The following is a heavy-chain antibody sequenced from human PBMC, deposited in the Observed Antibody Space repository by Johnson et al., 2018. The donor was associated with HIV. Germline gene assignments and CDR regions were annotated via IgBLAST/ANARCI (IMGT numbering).Heavy chain of an antibody. J-gene: IGHJ3*02. V-gene: IGHV3-30*18. CDR2: ISYDGSNK. Sequence: QVQLVESGVGLVKPGGSLRLSCAASGFTFSYYYMSWIRQAPGKGLEWVAVISYDGSNKYYADSVKGRFTISRDSSKNTLYLQLNSLRPEDTAVYYCAKDKTLYGSGTFDAFDIWGQGTMVTVSS. D-gene: IGHD3-10*01. CDR1: GFTFSYYY. CDR3: AKDKTLYGSGTFDAFDI.